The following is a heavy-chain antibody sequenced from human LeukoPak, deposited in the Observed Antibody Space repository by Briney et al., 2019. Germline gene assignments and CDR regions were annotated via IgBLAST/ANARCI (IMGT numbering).Heavy chain of an antibody. V-gene: IGHV3-73*01. CDR3: TRVSVRGDDNSFDI. Sequence: GGSLRLSCGASGFTFSSYAMSWVRQASGKGLEWIGRIRSKPNSYATVYAASVQGRFTISRDDSKNTAYLQMNSLKTEDTAVYYCTRVSVRGDDNSFDIWGQGTMVTVSS. D-gene: IGHD5-24*01. CDR2: IRSKPNSYAT. CDR1: GFTFSSYA. J-gene: IGHJ3*02.